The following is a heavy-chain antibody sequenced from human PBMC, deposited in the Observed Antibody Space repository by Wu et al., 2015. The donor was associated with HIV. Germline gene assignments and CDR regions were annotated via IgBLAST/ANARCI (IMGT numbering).Heavy chain of an antibody. J-gene: IGHJ3*02. CDR1: GYTFTGDY. CDR3: ATSSLGLRILDPLDI. V-gene: IGHV1-2*02. D-gene: IGHD3-3*02. Sequence: QVQLVQSGAEVKKPGASMKVSCKASGYTFTGDYMHWVRQAPGQGLEWMGYINPNNGGTNYAQKFQGRVTMTRDTSINTTYMEMSRLTSDDTAVYYCATSSLGLRILDPLDIWGQGTMVTVSS. CDR2: INPNNGGT.